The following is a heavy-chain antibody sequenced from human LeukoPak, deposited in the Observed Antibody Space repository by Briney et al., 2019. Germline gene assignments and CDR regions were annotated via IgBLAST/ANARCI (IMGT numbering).Heavy chain of an antibody. CDR1: GFTFSSYS. J-gene: IGHJ6*04. Sequence: GGSLRLSCAASGFTFSSYSMSWVRQAPGKGLEWVSYISSSSSSSSSSTIYYADSVKGRFTISRDNVKNSLYLQMNSLRAEDTAVYYCAELGITMIGGVWGKGTTVTISS. V-gene: IGHV3-48*01. CDR3: AELGITMIGGV. D-gene: IGHD3-10*02. CDR2: ISSSSSSSSSSTI.